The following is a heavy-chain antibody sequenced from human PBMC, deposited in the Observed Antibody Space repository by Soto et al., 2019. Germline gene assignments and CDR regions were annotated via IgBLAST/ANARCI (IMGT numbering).Heavy chain of an antibody. J-gene: IGHJ4*02. D-gene: IGHD1-1*01. V-gene: IGHV1-18*01. CDR2: ISAHNGNT. CDR3: ARGRYGDY. Sequence: QVHLVQSGAEVKKPGASVKVSCKASGYTFTSYGITWVRQTPGQGLEWMGWISAHNGNTDYAQKLQGRVIVTRDTSTSTAYMELRSLLSVDTAVYYCARGRYGDYWGQGALVTVSS. CDR1: GYTFTSYG.